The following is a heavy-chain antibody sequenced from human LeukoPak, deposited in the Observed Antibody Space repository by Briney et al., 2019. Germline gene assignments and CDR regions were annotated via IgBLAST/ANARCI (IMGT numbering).Heavy chain of an antibody. CDR3: AREIETRLNYDILTGYYVHFDY. Sequence: GGSLRLFCAASGFTFSSYWMSWVRQAPGKGLEWVANIKQDGSEKYYVDSVKGRFTISRDNAKNSLYLQMNSLRAEDTAVYYCAREIETRLNYDILTGYYVHFDYWGQGTLVTVSS. V-gene: IGHV3-7*01. J-gene: IGHJ4*02. D-gene: IGHD3-9*01. CDR2: IKQDGSEK. CDR1: GFTFSSYW.